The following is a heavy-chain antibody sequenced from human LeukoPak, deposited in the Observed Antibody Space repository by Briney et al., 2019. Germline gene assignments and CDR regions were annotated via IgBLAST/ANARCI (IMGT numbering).Heavy chain of an antibody. D-gene: IGHD6-13*01. CDR1: GFTFSSYA. CDR3: ARGSYSSSWYGDYFDY. J-gene: IGHJ4*02. V-gene: IGHV3-64D*06. CDR2: ISSNGGST. Sequence: PGGSLRLSCSASGFTFSSYAMHWVRQAPGKGLEYVSAISSNGGSTYYADSVKGRFTISRDNSKNTLYLQMSSLRAEDMAVYYCARGSYSSSWYGDYFDYWGQGTLVTVSS.